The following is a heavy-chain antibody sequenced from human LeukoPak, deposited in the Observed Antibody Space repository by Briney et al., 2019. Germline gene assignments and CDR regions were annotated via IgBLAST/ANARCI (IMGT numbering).Heavy chain of an antibody. CDR3: ATERGIYAFDY. CDR1: GFTFSNYA. CDR2: IYSGGST. V-gene: IGHV3-23*03. J-gene: IGHJ4*02. Sequence: GGSLRLSCAASGFTFSNYAMTWVRQAPGKGLEWVSVIYSGGSTYYADSVKGRFTISRDNAKNSLYLQMNSLRAEDTALYYCATERGIYAFDYWGQGTLVTVSS. D-gene: IGHD2/OR15-2a*01.